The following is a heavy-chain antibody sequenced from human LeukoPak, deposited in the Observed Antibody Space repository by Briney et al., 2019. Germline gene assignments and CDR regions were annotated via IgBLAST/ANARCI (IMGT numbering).Heavy chain of an antibody. Sequence: GASVKVSCKASGYTFTSYYLHWVRQAPGQGLEWMGWINPNSGGTNYAQKFQGRVTMTRDTSISTAYMELSRLSSDDTAEYYCARALYYDSSGYYSSSYYYLPHWGQGTLVTVSS. D-gene: IGHD3-22*01. V-gene: IGHV1-2*02. CDR1: GYTFTSYY. CDR3: ARALYYDSSGYYSSSYYYLPH. J-gene: IGHJ1*01. CDR2: INPNSGGT.